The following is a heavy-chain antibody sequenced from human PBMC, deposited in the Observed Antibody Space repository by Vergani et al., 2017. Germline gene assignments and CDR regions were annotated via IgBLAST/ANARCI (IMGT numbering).Heavy chain of an antibody. D-gene: IGHD2-15*01. V-gene: IGHV3-7*01. Sequence: EVQLVESGGGLVQPGGSLRLSCAASGFTFSSYWMSWVRHAPGKGLEWVANIKQDGSEKYYVDSVKGRVTISRDNAKNSLYLQRNSLRAEDTAVYYCARGARDIVVVVAATWNWFDPWGQGTLVTVSS. CDR2: IKQDGSEK. CDR3: ARGARDIVVVVAATWNWFDP. CDR1: GFTFSSYW. J-gene: IGHJ5*02.